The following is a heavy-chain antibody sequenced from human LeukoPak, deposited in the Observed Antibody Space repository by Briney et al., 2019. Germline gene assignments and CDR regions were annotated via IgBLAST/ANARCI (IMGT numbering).Heavy chain of an antibody. D-gene: IGHD5-18*01. CDR1: GFTFSGSA. V-gene: IGHV3-73*01. Sequence: SGGSLKLSCAASGFTFSGSAMHWVRQASGKGLEWVGRIRSKANSYATAYAASVKGRFTISRDDSKNTAYLQMNSLKTEDTAVYYCTSRYGPRDAPFDYWGQGTLVTVFS. CDR3: TSRYGPRDAPFDY. CDR2: IRSKANSYAT. J-gene: IGHJ4*02.